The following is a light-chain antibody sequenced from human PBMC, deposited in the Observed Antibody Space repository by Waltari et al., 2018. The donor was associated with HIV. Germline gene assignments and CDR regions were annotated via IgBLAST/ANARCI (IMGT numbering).Light chain of an antibody. V-gene: IGLV3-25*03. CDR1: TLSNQY. CDR3: QSADNSGTYV. J-gene: IGLJ1*01. Sequence: SYELTQPPSVSVSPGQTARITCSGDTLSNQYSYWYQQKSGQAPVLVIFRDIERPSGIPERFSGSRSGATVTLTISGVQAEDEADYYCQSADNSGTYVFATGTQVTVL. CDR2: RDI.